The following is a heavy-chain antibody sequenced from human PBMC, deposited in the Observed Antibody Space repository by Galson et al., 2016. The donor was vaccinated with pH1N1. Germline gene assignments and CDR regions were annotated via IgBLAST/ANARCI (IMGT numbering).Heavy chain of an antibody. V-gene: IGHV1-24*01. CDR1: GYTLSEFA. CDR3: ATEYRGSYYVPRDFAL. CDR2: FDPEDDKP. J-gene: IGHJ2*01. Sequence: SVKVSCKVSGYTLSEFAIHWVRQTPGKGLEWMGGFDPEDDKPYYAQTFEGRVTMTQDTSTNTAYMQLSSLTSDDAAVYYCATEYRGSYYVPRDFALWGLGTLVSVFS. D-gene: IGHD1-26*01.